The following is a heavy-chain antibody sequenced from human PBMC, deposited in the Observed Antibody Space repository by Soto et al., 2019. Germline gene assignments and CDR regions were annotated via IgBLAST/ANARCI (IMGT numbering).Heavy chain of an antibody. J-gene: IGHJ5*02. CDR1: GYSFGIFG. D-gene: IGHD3-3*01. Sequence: QVQLVQSGGEVKKPGASVKVSCKASGYSFGIFGMNWVRQSPGLGLEWMGWISPYNGKTEIAEKFQGRVSMAMDTSTSTADMEVRSLRSEDTAVYFCARGPDEYWSFYFFDPWGEGTLVTVSS. CDR3: ARGPDEYWSFYFFDP. V-gene: IGHV1-18*04. CDR2: ISPYNGKT.